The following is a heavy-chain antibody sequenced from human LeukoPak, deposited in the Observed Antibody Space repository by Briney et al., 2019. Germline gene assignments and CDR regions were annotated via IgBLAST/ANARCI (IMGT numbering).Heavy chain of an antibody. CDR1: GFSLRTSGVG. CDR3: AHQLDYYGSGSYNY. J-gene: IGHJ4*02. Sequence: SGPTLVNPTQTLTLTCTFSGFSLRTSGVGVGWIRQPPGKALEWLAVIYWNDDNRHSPSLRSRLTITKDTSKNQVALTMTNMDPVDTATYYCAHQLDYYGSGSYNYWGQGTLVTVSS. CDR2: IYWNDDN. V-gene: IGHV2-5*01. D-gene: IGHD3-10*01.